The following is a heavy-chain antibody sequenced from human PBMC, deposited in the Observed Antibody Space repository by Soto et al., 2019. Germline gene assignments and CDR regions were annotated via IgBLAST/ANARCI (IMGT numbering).Heavy chain of an antibody. J-gene: IGHJ4*02. CDR3: AAEALCGADCYFFEY. D-gene: IGHD2-21*02. CDR1: GFNLTNYE. CDR2: IRGSSNNI. V-gene: IGHV3-48*03. Sequence: EVKLLETGGGSVQPGGSLRLSCAVSGFNLTNYEMNWVRQVPGKGLEWISKIRGSSNNIYYADSVKGRFTISRDNANNLLFLQMNSLRAEDTAFYYCAAEALCGADCYFFEYWGQETLVTVSS.